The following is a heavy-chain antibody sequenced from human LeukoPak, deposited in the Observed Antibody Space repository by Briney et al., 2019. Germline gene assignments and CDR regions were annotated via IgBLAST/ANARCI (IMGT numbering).Heavy chain of an antibody. J-gene: IGHJ5*02. Sequence: GGSLRPSCAASGFTFSSYAMSWVRQAPGKGLEWVSAISGSGGSTYYADSVKGRFTISRDNSKNTLYLQMNSLRAEDTAVYYCAKTLGAVTARWFDPWGQGTLVTVSS. CDR3: AKTLGAVTARWFDP. D-gene: IGHD2-21*02. V-gene: IGHV3-23*01. CDR1: GFTFSSYA. CDR2: ISGSGGST.